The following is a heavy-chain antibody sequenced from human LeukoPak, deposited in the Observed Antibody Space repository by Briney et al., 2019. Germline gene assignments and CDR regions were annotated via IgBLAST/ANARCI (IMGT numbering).Heavy chain of an antibody. V-gene: IGHV3-7*01. Sequence: GGSLRLSCAASGFTFSSNWMSWVRQAPGKGLEWVANIKAGGSEKYYVDSVKGRFTISRDNAKNSLYLEMNSLRGEDTAVYYCASTRLGEFRLWGRGTTVTVSS. CDR1: GFTFSSNW. CDR3: ASTRLGEFRL. J-gene: IGHJ6*02. CDR2: IKAGGSEK. D-gene: IGHD3-10*01.